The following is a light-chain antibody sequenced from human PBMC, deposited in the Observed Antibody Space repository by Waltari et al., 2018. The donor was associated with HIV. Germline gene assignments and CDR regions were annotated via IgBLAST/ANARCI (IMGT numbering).Light chain of an antibody. CDR1: PDVSSR. CDR2: VAS. V-gene: IGKV3-15*01. CDR3: RQKENWPRT. J-gene: IGKJ1*01. Sequence: IAMTHSPAPLSVSPGERVTLSCRASPDVSSRFAWYHQKDGQSPCRVIFVASPRASGILAKFSGNGWGAADSLSNASLQSEDNGVYYCRQKENWPRTFGQGTKVEVK.